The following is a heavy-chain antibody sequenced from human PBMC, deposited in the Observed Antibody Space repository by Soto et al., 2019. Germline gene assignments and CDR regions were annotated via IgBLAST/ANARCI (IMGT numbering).Heavy chain of an antibody. CDR1: RYTFTSYD. D-gene: IGHD3-22*01. Sequence: ASVKVSCKASRYTFTSYDINWVRQATGQGLEWMGWMNTNSGNTGYEQKFQGRVTMTRNTSISTAYMELSSLRSEDTAVYYCAISYYYDSSGYYYVWPYWGQGTLVTVSS. V-gene: IGHV1-8*01. CDR2: MNTNSGNT. CDR3: AISYYYDSSGYYYVWPY. J-gene: IGHJ4*02.